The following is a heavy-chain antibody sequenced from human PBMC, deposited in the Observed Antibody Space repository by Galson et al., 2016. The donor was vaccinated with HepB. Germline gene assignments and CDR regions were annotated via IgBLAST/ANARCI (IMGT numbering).Heavy chain of an antibody. V-gene: IGHV3-7*01. CDR3: AREKDSSSWYNFDY. CDR1: GFIFSRYW. CDR2: INEDGSEE. D-gene: IGHD6-13*01. J-gene: IGHJ4*02. Sequence: SPRLSCAASGFIFSRYWVAWVRQAPGKTLEWVANINEDGSEEKFVDSVKGRFTISRDNSKNTLFLQMNSLRAEDTAVYYCAREKDSSSWYNFDYWGQGTLVTVSS.